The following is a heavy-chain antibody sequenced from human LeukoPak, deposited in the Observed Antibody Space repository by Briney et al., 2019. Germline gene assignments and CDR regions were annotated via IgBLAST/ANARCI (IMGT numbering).Heavy chain of an antibody. CDR3: AGAMGYNLFDY. D-gene: IGHD5-24*01. V-gene: IGHV3-66*02. CDR1: GFTITSNY. CDR2: MYSGGNT. Sequence: GGSLRLSCAASGFTITSNYMSWVRQAPGKGLEWVAAMYSGGNTYYADSVRGRFTISRDSSMNTLYLQMNSLRGEDAAVYYCAGAMGYNLFDYWGQGALVTVSS. J-gene: IGHJ4*02.